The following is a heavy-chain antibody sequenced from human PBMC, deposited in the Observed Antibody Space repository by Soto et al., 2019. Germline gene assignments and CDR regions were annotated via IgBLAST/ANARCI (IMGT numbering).Heavy chain of an antibody. CDR2: IYYSGST. V-gene: IGHV4-30-4*01. CDR3: ARYSSTWYIY. CDR1: GGSIGSGDSY. D-gene: IGHD6-13*01. J-gene: IGHJ4*02. Sequence: SETLSLTCTVSGGSIGSGDSYWSWIRQPPGKGLEWIGYIYYSGSTYYNPSLKSRLTISLDRSKNQFSLNLSSVTAADTAVYYCARYSSTWYIYWGQGTLVTVSS.